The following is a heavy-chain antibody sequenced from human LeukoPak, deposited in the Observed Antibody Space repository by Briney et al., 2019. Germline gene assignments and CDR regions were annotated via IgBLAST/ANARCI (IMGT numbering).Heavy chain of an antibody. D-gene: IGHD4-17*01. CDR3: ARYYGDRFYFDY. CDR1: GYSFTTYW. CDR2: IYPGDSDT. Sequence: GESLKISCKGSGYSFTTYWIAWVRQMPGKGLEWMGVIYPGDSDTRYSPSFQGQVTISADKSISTAYLQWSSLKASDTAMFYCARYYGDRFYFDYWGQGTLVTVSS. V-gene: IGHV5-51*01. J-gene: IGHJ4*02.